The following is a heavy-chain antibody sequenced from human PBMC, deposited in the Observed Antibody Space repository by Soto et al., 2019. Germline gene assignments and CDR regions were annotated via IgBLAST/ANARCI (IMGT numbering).Heavy chain of an antibody. CDR1: GFTFSSYG. CDR2: ISYDGSNK. J-gene: IGHJ4*02. V-gene: IGHV3-30*18. D-gene: IGHD1-26*01. CDR3: AKVAAVGEGATRYFDY. Sequence: HVPLVESGGGVVQPGRSLRLSCAASGFTFSSYGMHWVRQAPGKGLEWVAVISYDGSNKYYADSVKGRFTISRDNSRNTLYLQMNSLRAEDTAVYYCAKVAAVGEGATRYFDYWGQGTLFTVSS.